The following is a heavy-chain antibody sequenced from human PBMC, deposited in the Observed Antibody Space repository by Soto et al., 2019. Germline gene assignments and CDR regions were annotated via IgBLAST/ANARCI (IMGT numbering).Heavy chain of an antibody. CDR2: ISAYNGNT. CDR1: GYTFASYA. Sequence: QVQLVQSGAEVKKPGASVKVSCKASGYTFASYAISWMRQAPGQGLEWMGWISAYNGNTNSPQKLQGRVTMTTDTSPSTAYMELMCLRTADTAVYYCARDPPPPDSRGQGTLVTVSS. V-gene: IGHV1-18*01. CDR3: ARDPPPPDS. J-gene: IGHJ4*02.